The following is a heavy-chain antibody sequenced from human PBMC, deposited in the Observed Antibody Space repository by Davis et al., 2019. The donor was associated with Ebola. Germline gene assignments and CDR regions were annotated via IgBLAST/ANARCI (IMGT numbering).Heavy chain of an antibody. CDR1: GYIFTGYD. J-gene: IGHJ4*02. CDR3: ARGGVAYSDLDY. Sequence: AASVKVSCKASGYIFTGYDINCVRQATGQGLEWMGCMNPNSGNTGYAQKFQGRVTMTRENSMSTAYMELNNLRSEDTAVYFCARGGVAYSDLDYWGQGTLVAVSS. CDR2: MNPNSGNT. D-gene: IGHD2-21*01. V-gene: IGHV1-8*01.